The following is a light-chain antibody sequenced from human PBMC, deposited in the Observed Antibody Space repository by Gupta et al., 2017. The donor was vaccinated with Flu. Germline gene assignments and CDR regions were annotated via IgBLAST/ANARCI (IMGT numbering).Light chain of an antibody. CDR3: QQYINWPLT. CDR1: QSVSNN. Sequence: EIVMTQSPATLSVSPGERATLSCRASQSVSNNLAWYQQRPGQAPRLLIYGASTRATGFPARFSGSGSGTEFTLTISSLQSEDFAVYFCQQYINWPLTFGQGARMEIK. CDR2: GAS. J-gene: IGKJ5*01. V-gene: IGKV3-15*01.